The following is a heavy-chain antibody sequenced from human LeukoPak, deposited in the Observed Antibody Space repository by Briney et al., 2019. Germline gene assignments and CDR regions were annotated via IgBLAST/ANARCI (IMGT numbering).Heavy chain of an antibody. CDR2: INQDGSVK. Sequence: GGSLRLSCAASTFTFSTYWMTWVRQAPGKGPEFVANINQDGSVKNYVDSVKGRFTISRDNAKNSLYLQMNSLRADDTAVYYCARDPGSSSYDYWGQGTLVTVSS. J-gene: IGHJ4*02. D-gene: IGHD6-6*01. V-gene: IGHV3-7*01. CDR3: ARDPGSSSYDY. CDR1: TFTFSTYW.